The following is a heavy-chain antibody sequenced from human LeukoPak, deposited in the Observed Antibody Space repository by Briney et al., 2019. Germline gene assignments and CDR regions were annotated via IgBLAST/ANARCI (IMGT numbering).Heavy chain of an antibody. CDR2: INWNGGST. V-gene: IGHV3-20*04. D-gene: IGHD1-14*01. CDR1: GFTFDDYG. J-gene: IGHJ6*03. Sequence: GGSLRLSCAASGFTFDDYGMSWVRQAPGKGLEWVSGINWNGGSTGYADSVKGRFTISRDNAKNSLYLQMNSLRAEDTALYYCGTGNYSYMDVWGKGTTVTVSS. CDR3: GTGNYSYMDV.